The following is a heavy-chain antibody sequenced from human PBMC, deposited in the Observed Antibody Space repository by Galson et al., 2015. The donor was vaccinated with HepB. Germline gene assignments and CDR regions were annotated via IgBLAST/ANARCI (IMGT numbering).Heavy chain of an antibody. Sequence: ETLSLTCTVSGGSISSYYWSWIRQPPGKGLEWIGYIYYSGSTNYNPSLKSRVTISVDTSKNQFSLKLSSVTAADTAVYYCARGDFWSGYRLDYWGQGTLVTVSS. CDR2: IYYSGST. J-gene: IGHJ4*02. CDR3: ARGDFWSGYRLDY. D-gene: IGHD3-3*01. CDR1: GGSISSYY. V-gene: IGHV4-59*01.